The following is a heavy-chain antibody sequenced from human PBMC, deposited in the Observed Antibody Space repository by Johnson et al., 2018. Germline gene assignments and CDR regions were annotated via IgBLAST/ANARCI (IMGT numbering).Heavy chain of an antibody. D-gene: IGHD3-3*01. Sequence: VQLVESGGGLVQPGGSLKLSCAASGFTFSGSAMHWVRQASGKGLEWVGRIRSKANNYATAYAASVKGRFTVSRDDSKNTAYLQMKSLKTEDTAVYYCNSDPDLRSGGGDDAFDMWGQGTMVTVSS. V-gene: IGHV3-73*01. CDR2: IRSKANNYAT. CDR1: GFTFSGSA. J-gene: IGHJ3*02. CDR3: NSDPDLRSGGGDDAFDM.